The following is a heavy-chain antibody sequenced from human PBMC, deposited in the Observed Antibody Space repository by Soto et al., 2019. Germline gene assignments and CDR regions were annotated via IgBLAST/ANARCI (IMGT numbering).Heavy chain of an antibody. Sequence: QVQLLQSGAEVKKPGASVKVSCKASGYTFTSYGISWVRQAPGQGLEWRGGISAYNGKTKYAQKLQGRVTMTTDTSTSTAYMELRSLRSDDTAVYYCAREDRGYDFWSGYYIPFDYWGQGTLVTVSS. CDR1: GYTFTSYG. CDR3: AREDRGYDFWSGYYIPFDY. J-gene: IGHJ4*02. V-gene: IGHV1-18*01. D-gene: IGHD3-3*01. CDR2: ISAYNGKT.